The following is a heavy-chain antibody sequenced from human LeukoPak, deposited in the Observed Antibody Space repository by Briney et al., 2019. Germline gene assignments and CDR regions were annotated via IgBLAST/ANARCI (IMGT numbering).Heavy chain of an antibody. CDR3: ARGGYSSGWYVAFDI. J-gene: IGHJ3*02. D-gene: IGHD6-19*01. CDR1: GFTFSSYS. CDR2: ISSSSSYI. V-gene: IGHV3-21*01. Sequence: GGSLRLSCAASGFTFSSYSMNWVRQAPGKGLEWVSSISSSSSYIYYADSVKGRFTISRDNAKNSLYLQMNGLRAEDTAVYYCARGGYSSGWYVAFDIWGQGTMVTVSS.